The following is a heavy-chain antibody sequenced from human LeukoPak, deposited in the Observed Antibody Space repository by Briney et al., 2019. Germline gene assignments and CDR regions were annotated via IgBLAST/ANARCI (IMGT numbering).Heavy chain of an antibody. CDR2: INSDGSST. D-gene: IGHD6-13*01. CDR1: GFTFSSYW. J-gene: IGHJ4*02. V-gene: IGHV3-74*01. Sequence: LPGGSLRLSCAASGFTFSSYWMHWVRQAPGKGLVWVSRINSDGSSTSYADSVKGRFTISRDNAKNTLYLQMNSLRAEDTAVYYCARASIKRLQQLAKGINFDYWGQGTLVTVSS. CDR3: ARASIKRLQQLAKGINFDY.